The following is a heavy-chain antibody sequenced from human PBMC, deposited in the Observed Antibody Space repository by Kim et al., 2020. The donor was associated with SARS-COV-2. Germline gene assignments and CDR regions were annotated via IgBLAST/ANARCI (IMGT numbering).Heavy chain of an antibody. J-gene: IGHJ6*02. V-gene: IGHV3-11*01. D-gene: IGHD6-13*01. Sequence: GGSLRLSCAASGFTFSYYYMSWIRQAPGKGLEWVSYISSSGNTIYYADSVKGRFTISRDNAKNSLYLQMNSLRAEDTAVYYCARVRGAAGPFYYYYYGMDVWGQGTTVTVSS. CDR3: ARVRGAAGPFYYYYYGMDV. CDR2: ISSSGNTI. CDR1: GFTFSYYY.